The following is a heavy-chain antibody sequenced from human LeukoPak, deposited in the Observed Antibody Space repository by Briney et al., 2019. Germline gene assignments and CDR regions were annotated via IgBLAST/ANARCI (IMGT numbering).Heavy chain of an antibody. CDR1: GFTFSSYG. CDR2: IRYDGSNK. J-gene: IGHJ4*02. CDR3: AGSGAGEDYFDY. D-gene: IGHD3-10*01. V-gene: IGHV3-30*02. Sequence: GGSLRLSCAASGFTFSSYGMHWVRQAPGKGLEWVAFIRYDGSNKYYADSVKGRFTISRDNSKNTLSLQMNSLGAEDTAVYFCAGSGAGEDYFDYWGQGTLVTVSS.